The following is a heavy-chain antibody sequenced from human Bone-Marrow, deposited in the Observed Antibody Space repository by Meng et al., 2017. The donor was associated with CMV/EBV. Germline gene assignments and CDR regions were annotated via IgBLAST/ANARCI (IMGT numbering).Heavy chain of an antibody. V-gene: IGHV4-34*01. CDR2: INNSDST. CDR3: ARGGGYCSSTSCYGWFDP. Sequence: GSFRGYYWSWNSQTPGKGLEWIGEINNSDSTNYNPSLKSRVTISVDTSKIQFPLKLSSVTAADTAVYYCARGGGYCSSTSCYGWFDPWGQGTLVTVSS. CDR1: GSFRGYY. J-gene: IGHJ5*02. D-gene: IGHD2-2*01.